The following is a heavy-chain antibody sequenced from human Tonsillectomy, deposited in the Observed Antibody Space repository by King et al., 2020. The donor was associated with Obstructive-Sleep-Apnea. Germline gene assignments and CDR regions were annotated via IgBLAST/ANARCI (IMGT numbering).Heavy chain of an antibody. J-gene: IGHJ4*02. V-gene: IGHV2-70*11. Sequence: VTLKESGPALVKPTQTLTLTCTFSGCSLSTSGMWVSWIRQPPGKALEWLARIEWDDDKYYSTSLKTRLTISKDTSKNQVVLTITNLDPVDTATYYCARIQSSGWFYFDYWGQGTLVTVSS. CDR1: GCSLSTSGMW. CDR3: ARIQSSGWFYFDY. CDR2: IEWDDDK. D-gene: IGHD6-19*01.